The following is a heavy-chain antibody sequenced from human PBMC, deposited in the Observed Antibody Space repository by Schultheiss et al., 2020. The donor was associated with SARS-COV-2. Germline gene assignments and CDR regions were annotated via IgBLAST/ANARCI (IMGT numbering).Heavy chain of an antibody. CDR2: ISGSGGST. CDR1: GFTFSSYE. V-gene: IGHV3-23*01. D-gene: IGHD1-1*01. Sequence: GESLKISCAASGFTFSSYEMNWVRQAPGKGLEWVSAISGSGGSTYYADSVKGRFTISRDNSKNTLYLQMNSLRAEDTAVYYCAKVMYNWNDDAFDIWGQGTMVT. CDR3: AKVMYNWNDDAFDI. J-gene: IGHJ3*02.